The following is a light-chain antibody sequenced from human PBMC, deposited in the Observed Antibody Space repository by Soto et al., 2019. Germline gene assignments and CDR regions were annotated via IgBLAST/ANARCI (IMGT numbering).Light chain of an antibody. V-gene: IGKV1-39*01. J-gene: IGKJ1*01. CDR1: QSISNY. Sequence: DIQMTQSPSSLSVSVGGRVTITCRASQSISNYLNWYQQKPGKAPKLLIYAASSLQSGVPSRFSGSGSGTDFTLTISRLQPEDFATYYCQQSYSTPWTVGQGTKVDIK. CDR3: QQSYSTPWT. CDR2: AAS.